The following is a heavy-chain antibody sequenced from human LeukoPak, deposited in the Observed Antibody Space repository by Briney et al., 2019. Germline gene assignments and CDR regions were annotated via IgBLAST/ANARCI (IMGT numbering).Heavy chain of an antibody. CDR1: GYTFTSYS. D-gene: IGHD3-22*01. V-gene: IGHV1-18*01. CDR2: ISAYNGNT. Sequence: ASVKVSCKASGYTFTSYSISWVRQAPGQGLEWMGWISAYNGNTNYAQKLQGRVTMTTDTSTSTAYMELRSLRSDDTAVYYCARGGCYDSSGYYYVPDYWGQGTLVTVSS. CDR3: ARGGCYDSSGYYYVPDY. J-gene: IGHJ4*02.